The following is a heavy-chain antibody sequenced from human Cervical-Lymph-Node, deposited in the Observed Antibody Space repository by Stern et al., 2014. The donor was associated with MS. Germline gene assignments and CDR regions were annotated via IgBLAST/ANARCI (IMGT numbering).Heavy chain of an antibody. CDR1: GFTFSSYW. Sequence: EVQLEESGGGLVQPGGSLRLSCAASGFTFSSYWMNWVRQAPGQGLVWVSRISSDGSTTSYADSVKGRFTISRDTTKNTVYMQMNSLRAEDTAVYYCARPMTTASNWFDPWGQGTLVTVSS. J-gene: IGHJ5*02. V-gene: IGHV3-74*02. D-gene: IGHD4-11*01. CDR3: ARPMTTASNWFDP. CDR2: ISSDGSTT.